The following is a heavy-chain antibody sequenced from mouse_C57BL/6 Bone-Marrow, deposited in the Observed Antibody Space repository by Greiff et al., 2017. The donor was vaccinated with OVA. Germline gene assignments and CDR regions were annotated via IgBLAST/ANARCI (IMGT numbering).Heavy chain of an antibody. V-gene: IGHV2-2*01. D-gene: IGHD5-5*01. CDR2: IWSGGST. CDR1: GFSLTSYG. J-gene: IGHJ3*01. CDR3: AILPPWFAY. Sequence: VMLVESGPGLVQPSQSLSITCTVSGFSLTSYGVHWVRQSPGKGLEWLGVIWSGGSTDYNAAFISRLSISKDNSKSQVFFKMNSLQADDTAIYYCAILPPWFAYWGQGTLVTVSA.